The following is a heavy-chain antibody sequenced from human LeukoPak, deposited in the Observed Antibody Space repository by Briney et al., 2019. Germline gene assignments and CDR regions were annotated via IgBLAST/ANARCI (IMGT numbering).Heavy chain of an antibody. D-gene: IGHD5-12*01. CDR3: ARSGLDSRYYFGMDV. CDR2: IYYSGST. CDR1: GGSISSYY. V-gene: IGHV4-59*01. J-gene: IGHJ6*02. Sequence: KPSETLSLTCTVFGGSISSYYWSWIRQPPGGGLEWIGYIYYSGSTNYNPSLKRRVTISLDTSKSQFSLKLRSVTAADTAVYYCARSGLDSRYYFGMDVWGQGTTVTVSS.